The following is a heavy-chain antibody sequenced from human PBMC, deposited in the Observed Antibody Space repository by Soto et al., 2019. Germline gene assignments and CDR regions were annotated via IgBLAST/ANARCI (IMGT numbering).Heavy chain of an antibody. D-gene: IGHD2-21*02. J-gene: IGHJ4*02. CDR3: ARGGKVAYCGGDCYPINC. Sequence: QVELVESRGGVVQPGRSLRLSCAASGFTFSSYAMHWVRQAPGKGLEWVAVISYDGSNKYYADSVKGRFTISRDNSKNTLYQQMNSLRAEDTAVYYCARGGKVAYCGGDCYPINCWGQGTLVTVSS. V-gene: IGHV3-30-3*01. CDR2: ISYDGSNK. CDR1: GFTFSSYA.